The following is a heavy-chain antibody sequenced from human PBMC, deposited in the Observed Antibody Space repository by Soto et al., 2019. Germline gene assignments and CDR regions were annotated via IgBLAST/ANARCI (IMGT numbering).Heavy chain of an antibody. CDR1: GFTFTTYT. V-gene: IGHV3-48*01. Sequence: EVQLVESGGGLVQPGGSLRLSCAASGFTFTTYTMNWARQAPGKGMEWVSFITGRGVGSTYYADSVKGQFTIYRDNANNSLYLQMNSLRAEDTAVYYCARGLIAACPVGAFWGQGTLVIVTS. D-gene: IGHD6-6*01. CDR2: ITGRGVGST. J-gene: IGHJ1*01. CDR3: ARGLIAACPVGAF.